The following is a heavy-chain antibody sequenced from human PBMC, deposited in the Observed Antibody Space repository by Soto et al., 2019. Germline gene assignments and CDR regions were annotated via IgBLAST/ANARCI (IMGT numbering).Heavy chain of an antibody. Sequence: PGGSLRLSCAVSGFNFNNYGINWVRQAPGKGLEWVSSVSKSDYTYYSDSVKGRFTISRDNAKNSVSLQMNPLRAEDTAVYYCAREDSIVIPDVSDFWGQGTLVTVSS. CDR2: VSKSDYT. D-gene: IGHD2-2*01. V-gene: IGHV3-21*01. CDR3: AREDSIVIPDVSDF. CDR1: GFNFNNYG. J-gene: IGHJ4*02.